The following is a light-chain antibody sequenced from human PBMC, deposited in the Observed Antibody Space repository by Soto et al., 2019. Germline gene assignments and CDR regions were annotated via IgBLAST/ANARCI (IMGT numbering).Light chain of an antibody. CDR1: SSNVGGYNY. CDR3: CSYAGTYTWV. J-gene: IGLJ3*02. CDR2: DVT. Sequence: QSALTQPRSVSGSPGQSVTISCTGTSSNVGGYNYVSWYQQHPGKAPKLILYDVTKRPSGVPDRLSDSKSGNTASLTISGLQAEDEANYYCCSYAGTYTWVFGGGTQLTVL. V-gene: IGLV2-11*01.